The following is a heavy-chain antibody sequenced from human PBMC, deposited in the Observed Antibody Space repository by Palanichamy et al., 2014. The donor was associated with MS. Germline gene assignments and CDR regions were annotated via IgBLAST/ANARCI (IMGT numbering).Heavy chain of an antibody. D-gene: IGHD6-6*01. CDR2: IRYDEIHK. CDR3: AKAKSSSSYFEY. J-gene: IGHJ4*02. CDR1: GFTFSSYG. V-gene: IGHV3-30*02. Sequence: QVQLVESGGGVVQPGGSLRLSCVASGFTFSSYGMHWVRQAPGKGLEWVAFIRYDEIHKYYGDSVRGRFTISRDNSKNTLYLQMNSLRNEDTAVYYCAKAKSSSSYFEYWGQGTLVTVSS.